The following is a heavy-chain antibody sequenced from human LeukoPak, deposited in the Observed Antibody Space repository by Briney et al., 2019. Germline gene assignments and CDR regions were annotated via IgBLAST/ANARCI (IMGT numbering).Heavy chain of an antibody. CDR3: ARDPQRDGYNWAPTSHY. J-gene: IGHJ4*02. D-gene: IGHD5-24*01. V-gene: IGHV3-48*03. Sequence: GGSLRLSCAASGFTFSSYEMNWVRQAPGKGLEWVSYISSSGSTIYYADSVKGRFTISRDNAKNSLYLQMNSLRAEDTAVYCCARDPQRDGYNWAPTSHYWGQGTLVTVSS. CDR1: GFTFSSYE. CDR2: ISSSGSTI.